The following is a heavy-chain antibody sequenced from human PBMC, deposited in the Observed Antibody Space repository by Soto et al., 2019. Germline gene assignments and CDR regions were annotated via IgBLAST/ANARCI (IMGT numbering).Heavy chain of an antibody. CDR3: ARIESIARNWFDP. CDR1: GFSFTNYW. CDR2: IDPVDSYA. Sequence: GESLKISCKGSGFSFTNYWISWVRQMPGKGLEWMGNIDPVDSYANYSPSFQGHVTFSVDTSISTAYLQWSSLKASDTAMYFCARIESIARNWFDPWGQGTLVTVS. J-gene: IGHJ5*02. V-gene: IGHV5-10-1*01. D-gene: IGHD6-13*01.